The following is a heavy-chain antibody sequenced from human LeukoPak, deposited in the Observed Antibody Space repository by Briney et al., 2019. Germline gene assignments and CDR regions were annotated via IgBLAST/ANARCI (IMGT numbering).Heavy chain of an antibody. CDR2: IYSDNT. V-gene: IGHV3-53*01. J-gene: IGHJ4*02. Sequence: PGVPLTLLCRVSGLSVKKLSMIWPREARGKSLEWVSFIYSDNTHYSDSVKGRFTISRDNSKNTLYLQMNSLRAEDTAVYYCARRAGAYSHPYDYWGQGTLVTVSS. D-gene: IGHD4/OR15-4a*01. CDR3: ARRAGAYSHPYDY. CDR1: GLSVKKLS.